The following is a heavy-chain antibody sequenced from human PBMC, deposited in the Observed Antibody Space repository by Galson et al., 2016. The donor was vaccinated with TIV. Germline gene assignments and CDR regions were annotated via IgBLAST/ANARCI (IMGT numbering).Heavy chain of an antibody. V-gene: IGHV3-23*01. Sequence: SLRLSCAASGVTFSSYAMTWVRQAPGQGLEGVSAITGGGGTTYYADSVKGRFTISRDNSKNTVYLQMNRLRADDTAVYYCAKVPSSGFRYYYGMDVWGQGTTVTVSS. D-gene: IGHD3-22*01. CDR2: ITGGGGTT. CDR1: GVTFSSYA. J-gene: IGHJ6*02. CDR3: AKVPSSGFRYYYGMDV.